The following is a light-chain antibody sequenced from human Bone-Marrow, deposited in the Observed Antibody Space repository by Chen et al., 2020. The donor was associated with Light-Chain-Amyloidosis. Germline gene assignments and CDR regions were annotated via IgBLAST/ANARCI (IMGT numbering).Light chain of an antibody. J-gene: IGLJ1*01. CDR1: SSDVGGYDY. CDR3: SSYTFSSTRVV. CDR2: DVS. Sequence: QSALTQPASVSGSPGQSITLSCTGRSSDVGGYDYVSWYQHHPGKAPKLMTFDVSDRPSGVSSRFSGSKSGSTASLTISGLQAEDEADYYCSSYTFSSTRVVFGTGTKVTVL. V-gene: IGLV2-14*03.